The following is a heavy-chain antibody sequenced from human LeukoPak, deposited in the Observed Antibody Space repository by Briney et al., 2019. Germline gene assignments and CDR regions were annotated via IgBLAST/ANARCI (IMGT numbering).Heavy chain of an antibody. CDR3: ARLTRVGYNSYVY. D-gene: IGHD5-24*01. J-gene: IGHJ1*01. CDR2: FKNDGSSA. CDR1: GFTSSDYW. Sequence: GGSLRLSCAVSGFTSSDYWMHWVRQAPGKGLVWVSRFKNDGSSATYADSVKGRFTISRDEAKNTLYLQMNSLRVEDTAVYYCARLTRVGYNSYVYWGQGSLVTVSS. V-gene: IGHV3-74*01.